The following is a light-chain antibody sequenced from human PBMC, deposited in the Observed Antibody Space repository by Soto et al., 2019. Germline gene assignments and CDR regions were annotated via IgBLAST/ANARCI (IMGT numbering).Light chain of an antibody. CDR2: KAS. CDR1: QSISSW. CDR3: QQYNSYSPVT. V-gene: IGKV1-5*03. J-gene: IGKJ1*01. Sequence: DIQMTQSPSTLSASVGDRVTITCRASQSISSWLAWYQQKPGKAPKLLIYKASSLKSGVPSRFSGSGSGTEFTLTISSLQPDDFAIYYCQQYNSYSPVTFGQGTKVEIK.